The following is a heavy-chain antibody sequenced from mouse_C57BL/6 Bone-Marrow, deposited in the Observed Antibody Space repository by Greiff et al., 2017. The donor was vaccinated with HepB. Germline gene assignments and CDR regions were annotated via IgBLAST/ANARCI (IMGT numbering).Heavy chain of an antibody. CDR3: ARSYYYGSSYDDY. CDR1: GYAFSSYW. CDR2: IYPGDGDT. V-gene: IGHV1-80*01. J-gene: IGHJ2*01. Sequence: VQLQQSGAELVKPGASVKISCKASGYAFSSYWMNWVKQRPGKGLEWIGQIYPGDGDTNYNGKFKGKATLTADKSSSTAYMQLSSLTSEDSAVYFCARSYYYGSSYDDYWGQGTTLTVSS. D-gene: IGHD1-1*01.